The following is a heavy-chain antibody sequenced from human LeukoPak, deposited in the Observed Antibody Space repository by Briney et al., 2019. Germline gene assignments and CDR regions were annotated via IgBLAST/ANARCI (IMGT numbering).Heavy chain of an antibody. CDR1: GFTFSSYW. V-gene: IGHV3-7*03. J-gene: IGHJ4*02. CDR2: LKQGGSEK. CDR3: ARDLNAFRTTVTTWALGY. D-gene: IGHD4-17*01. Sequence: GGPLRLSCAASGFTFSSYWMSWVRQARGKGGEGVANLKQGGSEKYCVDSVKGGFTISRDNAKNSLYLQMNSLRAEDTAVYYGARDLNAFRTTVTTWALGYWGQGTLVTVSS.